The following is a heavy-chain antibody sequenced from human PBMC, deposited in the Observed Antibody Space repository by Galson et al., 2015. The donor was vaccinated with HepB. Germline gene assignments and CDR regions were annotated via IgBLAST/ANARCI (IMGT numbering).Heavy chain of an antibody. CDR3: ASTGSWSGYSGYDRYFDY. Sequence: SVKVSCKASGGTFSSYAISWVRQAPGQGLEWMGGIIPILGIANYAQKFQGRVTITADKSTSTAYMELSSLRSEDTAVYYCASTGSWSGYSGYDRYFDYWGQGTLVTVSS. CDR2: IIPILGIA. D-gene: IGHD5-12*01. V-gene: IGHV1-69*10. CDR1: GGTFSSYA. J-gene: IGHJ4*02.